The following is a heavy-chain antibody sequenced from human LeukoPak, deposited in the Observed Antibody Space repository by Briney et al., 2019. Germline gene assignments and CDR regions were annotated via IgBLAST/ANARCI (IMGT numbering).Heavy chain of an antibody. Sequence: SETLSLTCSVSGGSISSSHYYWGWIRQPPGKGLQWIGSVYYSGSTYYSPSLKSRVTISVDTSKNQFSLKLSSVTAADTAVYYCARGQMKIVVVTAPSWFDPWGQGTLVTVSS. CDR2: VYYSGST. V-gene: IGHV4-39*07. CDR1: GGSISSSHYY. J-gene: IGHJ5*02. CDR3: ARGQMKIVVVTAPSWFDP. D-gene: IGHD2-21*02.